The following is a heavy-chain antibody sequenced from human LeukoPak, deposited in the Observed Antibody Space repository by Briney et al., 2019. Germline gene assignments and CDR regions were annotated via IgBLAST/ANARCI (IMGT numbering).Heavy chain of an antibody. Sequence: VASVKVSCKASGYTFTSYDINWVRQATGQGLEWMGWMNPNSGNTGYAQKFQGRVTITTDESTSTAYMELSSLRSEDTAVYYCASTVGASGGDDAFDIWGQGTMVTVSS. D-gene: IGHD1-26*01. CDR2: MNPNSGNT. CDR3: ASTVGASGGDDAFDI. J-gene: IGHJ3*02. V-gene: IGHV1-8*01. CDR1: GYTFTSYD.